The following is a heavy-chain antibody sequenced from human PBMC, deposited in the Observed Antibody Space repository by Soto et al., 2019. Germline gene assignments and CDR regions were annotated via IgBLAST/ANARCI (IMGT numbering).Heavy chain of an antibody. D-gene: IGHD3-3*01. J-gene: IGHJ6*02. CDR3: ARLSITIYSFYYYYGMDV. CDR2: INAGNGNT. V-gene: IGHV1-3*01. CDR1: GYTFTSYA. Sequence: ASVKVSCKASGYTFTSYAMHWVRQAPEQRLEWMGWINAGNGNTKYSQRFQGRVTITRDTSASTAYMELSSLRSEDTAVYYCARLSITIYSFYYYYGMDVWGQGTTVTVSS.